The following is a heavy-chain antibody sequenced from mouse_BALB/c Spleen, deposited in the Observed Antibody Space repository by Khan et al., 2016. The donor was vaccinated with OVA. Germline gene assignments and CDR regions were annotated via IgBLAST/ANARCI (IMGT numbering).Heavy chain of an antibody. CDR3: LRSLCYFGGPYEGFAY. J-gene: IGHJ3*01. V-gene: IGHV1S136*01. CDR1: GYTFTSYV. D-gene: IGHD1-1*02. CDR2: ISPNSDGS. Sequence: VQLKQSGPELVKPGASVKMSCKASGYTFTSYVMHWVKQKPRQGLEWIGYISPNSDGSKYNEKFRGKATLTSDKSSSTAYMQLSSLTSEDSAVYYWLRSLCYFGGPYEGFAYWGQGTLVTVSA.